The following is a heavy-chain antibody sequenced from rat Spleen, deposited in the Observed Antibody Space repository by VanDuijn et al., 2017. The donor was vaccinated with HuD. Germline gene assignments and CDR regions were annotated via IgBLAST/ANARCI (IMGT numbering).Heavy chain of an antibody. Sequence: EVQLVESGGDLVQPGRSLKFSCAASGFTFSDYAMAWVRQAPKRGLEWVATIIYDGGRNFYRDSVKGRFTISRDNAKSSLYLQMDSLRSGDTATYYCAGAGYLRDWYFDFWGPGTMVAVSS. CDR3: AGAGYLRDWYFDF. J-gene: IGHJ1*01. CDR2: IIYDGGRN. CDR1: GFTFSDYA. D-gene: IGHD2-2*01. V-gene: IGHV5-17*01.